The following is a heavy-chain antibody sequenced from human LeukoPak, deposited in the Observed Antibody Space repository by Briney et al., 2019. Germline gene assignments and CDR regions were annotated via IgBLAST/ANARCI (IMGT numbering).Heavy chain of an antibody. D-gene: IGHD3-10*01. CDR3: ARLASYYYGSEPLGWFDP. CDR2: MNPNSGNT. V-gene: IGHV1-8*01. Sequence: ASVKVSCKASGYTFTSYDINWVRQATGQGLEWMGWMNPNSGNTGYAQKFQGRVTMTRNTSISTAYMELSRLRSDDTAVYYCARLASYYYGSEPLGWFDPWGQGTLVTVSS. CDR1: GYTFTSYD. J-gene: IGHJ5*02.